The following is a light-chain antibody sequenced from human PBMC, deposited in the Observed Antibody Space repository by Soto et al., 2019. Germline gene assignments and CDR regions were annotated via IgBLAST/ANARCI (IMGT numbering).Light chain of an antibody. V-gene: IGLV7-43*01. CDR2: STS. Sequence: QAVVTQEPSLTVSPGGTVTLTCASSTGAVTSGHHPNWFQRQPGQAPRSLIYSTSNKHFWTPARFSGSLLGGKAALTLSGVQPEDEAEYYCLLYYGGAQPWMFGGGTKLTVL. CDR1: TGAVTSGHH. J-gene: IGLJ3*02. CDR3: LLYYGGAQPWM.